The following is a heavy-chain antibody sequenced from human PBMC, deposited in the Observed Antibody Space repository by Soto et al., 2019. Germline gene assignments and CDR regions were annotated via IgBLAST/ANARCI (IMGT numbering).Heavy chain of an antibody. CDR3: ATDPNGGYVGAFDS. CDR2: IGGDTSYT. Sequence: EVQLLESGGGLVQPGGSLRLSCTASGFSFSNYAVTWVRQAPGKGLEWVSSIGGDTSYTYYADSVKGRFTISRDKSKNTVCLQMNSLRADDAAVYHCATDPNGGYVGAFDSWGQGTLVTVSS. J-gene: IGHJ4*02. CDR1: GFSFSNYA. D-gene: IGHD5-12*01. V-gene: IGHV3-23*01.